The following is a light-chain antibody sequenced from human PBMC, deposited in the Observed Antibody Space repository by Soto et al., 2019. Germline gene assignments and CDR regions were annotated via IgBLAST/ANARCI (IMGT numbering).Light chain of an antibody. V-gene: IGKV3-20*01. CDR3: QQYGDSPPA. J-gene: IGKJ1*01. CDR1: QSVSSNS. Sequence: EIVLTQSPGTLSLSPGESATLSCRASQSVSSNSLAWYRRNPGQPPSLLIYGTSTRATDIPRRFSGSGSGTGFTLTITRLEPEDFAVYFCQQYGDSPPAFGQGTKVEVK. CDR2: GTS.